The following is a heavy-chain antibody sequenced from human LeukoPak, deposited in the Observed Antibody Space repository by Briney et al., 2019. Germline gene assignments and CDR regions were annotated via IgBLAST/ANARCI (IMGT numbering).Heavy chain of an antibody. V-gene: IGHV4-39*01. J-gene: IGHJ5*02. CDR1: GGSISSGSYY. CDR2: IYYSGST. Sequence: PSQTLSLTCTVSGGSISSGSYYWGWIRQPPGKGLEWIGSIYYSGSTYYNPSLKSRVTISVDTSKNQFSLKLSSVTAADTAVYYCARQGGGSGSYLGWFDPWGQGTLVTVSS. D-gene: IGHD3-10*01. CDR3: ARQGGGSGSYLGWFDP.